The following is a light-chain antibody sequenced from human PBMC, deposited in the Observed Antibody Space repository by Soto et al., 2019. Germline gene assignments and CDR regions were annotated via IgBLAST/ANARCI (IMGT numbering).Light chain of an antibody. V-gene: IGKV1-5*03. CDR1: QSRSGW. J-gene: IGKJ2*01. Sequence: DVLISQCPSSLSACVGDRGTITCRASQSRSGWLGWYQQKPEKAPKLLIYKTSTLESGVPSRFSGSGSGTQFTLTITSLQPDDFATYYCLHYNSLYTFGQGTKVDI. CDR2: KTS. CDR3: LHYNSLYT.